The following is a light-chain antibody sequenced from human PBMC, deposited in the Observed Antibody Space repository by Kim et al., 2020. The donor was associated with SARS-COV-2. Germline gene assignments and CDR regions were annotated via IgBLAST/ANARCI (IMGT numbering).Light chain of an antibody. V-gene: IGLV2-14*03. Sequence: QSITISCTGTSSYVGGYNYVSWYQHHPNRAPKLMIYDGSNRPSGVSNRFSGSKSGNTAYLTISGLQAEDEADYYCSSYRRSITNYVFGTGTKVTVL. J-gene: IGLJ1*01. CDR3: SSYRRSITNYV. CDR1: SSYVGGYNY. CDR2: DGS.